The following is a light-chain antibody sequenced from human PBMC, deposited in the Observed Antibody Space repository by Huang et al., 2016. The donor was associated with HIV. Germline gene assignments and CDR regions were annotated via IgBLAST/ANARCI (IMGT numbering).Light chain of an antibody. CDR2: GAS. CDR3: QQYNDWPLFT. CDR1: QSVSSN. J-gene: IGKJ3*01. Sequence: EIVMTQSPATLSVFPGEKATLSGRASQSVSSNLAWYQQNPGQAPRLLIYGASTRATGIPARFICSGSWTEFTLTISSLQSEDFAVYYCQQYNDWPLFTFGPGTKVDIK. V-gene: IGKV3-15*01.